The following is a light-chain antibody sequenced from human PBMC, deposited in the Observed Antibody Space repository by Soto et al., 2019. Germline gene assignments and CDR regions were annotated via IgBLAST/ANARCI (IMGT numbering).Light chain of an antibody. Sequence: QSALTQPASVSGSPGQSITISCTGTSSDVGSYNLVSWYQQHPGKAPKFMIYEGTKRPSGVSNRFSGSKSGNTASLTISGLQAEDEVDYYCCSYAGSRHYVFGTGTKLTVL. V-gene: IGLV2-23*01. CDR2: EGT. J-gene: IGLJ1*01. CDR3: CSYAGSRHYV. CDR1: SSDVGSYNL.